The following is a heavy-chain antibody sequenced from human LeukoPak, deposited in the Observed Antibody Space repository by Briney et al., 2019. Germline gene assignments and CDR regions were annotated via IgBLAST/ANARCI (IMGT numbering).Heavy chain of an antibody. Sequence: ASVKVSCTASGYTFTSYDINWVRQATGQGLEWMGWMNPNNGNTGYAQKFQGRVTMTGTTSISTAYMELSSLRSEDTAVYYCVRAESGGGRNWFDPWGQGTLVTVSS. V-gene: IGHV1-8*01. CDR3: VRAESGGGRNWFDP. J-gene: IGHJ5*02. CDR1: GYTFTSYD. CDR2: MNPNNGNT. D-gene: IGHD3-16*01.